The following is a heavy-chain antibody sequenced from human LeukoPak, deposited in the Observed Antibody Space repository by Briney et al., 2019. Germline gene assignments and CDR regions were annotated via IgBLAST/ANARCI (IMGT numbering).Heavy chain of an antibody. CDR1: GFTVSTNY. Sequence: GGSLRLSCAACGFTVSTNYMSWVRQAPGKGLEWVSVIYTSGNTYYADSVRGRFTISRDKSKNTVFLQMTSLSAEDTAVYYCARFPTSDYYYFDYWGQGTLVSVSS. V-gene: IGHV3-66*01. CDR2: IYTSGNT. D-gene: IGHD2-21*01. CDR3: ARFPTSDYYYFDY. J-gene: IGHJ4*02.